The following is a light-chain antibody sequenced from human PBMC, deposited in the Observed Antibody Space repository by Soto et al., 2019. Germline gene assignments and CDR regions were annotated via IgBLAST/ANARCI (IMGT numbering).Light chain of an antibody. CDR3: HQCATSPLT. CDR1: QTVGNNY. J-gene: IGKJ4*01. Sequence: EIVLTQSPGTLSLSPGERATLSCRASQTVGNNYLARYQQKPGQAPRLLIDDASNRATGILDRFSGTGSGTDFTLTISRLEPEDFAVYYCHQCATSPLTFGGGTKVEIK. V-gene: IGKV3-20*01. CDR2: DAS.